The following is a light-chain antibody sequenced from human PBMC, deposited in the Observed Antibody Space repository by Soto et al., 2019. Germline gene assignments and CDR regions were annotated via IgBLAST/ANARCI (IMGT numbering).Light chain of an antibody. CDR2: EDN. J-gene: IGLJ2*01. V-gene: IGLV6-57*01. Sequence: NFMLTQPHSVSESPGKTVTISCTRSSGSIASNYVQWYQQRPGSSPTTVIYEDNQRPSGAPDRFSGSIDSSSNSASLTISGLKTEDEADYYCQSYDSSNQVFGGGTKVTVL. CDR1: SGSIASNY. CDR3: QSYDSSNQV.